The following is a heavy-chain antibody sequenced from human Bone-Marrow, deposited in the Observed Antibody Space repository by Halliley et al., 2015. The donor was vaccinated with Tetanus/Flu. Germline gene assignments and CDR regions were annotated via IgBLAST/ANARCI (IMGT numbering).Heavy chain of an antibody. Sequence: LGWIGYIHGAGSTNSNPSPRRRVPISEDTSKNQFSRKLRSVTAADTAVYYCARERGEILDHWGQGDLVPVSA. J-gene: IGHJ5*02. V-gene: IGHV4-59*01. CDR3: ARERGEILDH. D-gene: IGHD3-16*01. CDR2: IHGAGST.